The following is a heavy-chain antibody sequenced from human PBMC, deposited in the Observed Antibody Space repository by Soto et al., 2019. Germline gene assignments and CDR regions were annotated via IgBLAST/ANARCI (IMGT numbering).Heavy chain of an antibody. Sequence: SVQVSCTASGGTFSSYAISWVRQAPGQGLEWMGGIIPIFGTANYAQKFQGRVTITADKSTSTAYMELSSLRSEDTAVYYCAREGKSEESSGKGGYYDYGMDVWG. V-gene: IGHV1-69*06. D-gene: IGHD3-22*01. CDR1: GGTFSSYA. CDR3: AREGKSEESSGKGGYYDYGMDV. J-gene: IGHJ6*01. CDR2: IIPIFGTA.